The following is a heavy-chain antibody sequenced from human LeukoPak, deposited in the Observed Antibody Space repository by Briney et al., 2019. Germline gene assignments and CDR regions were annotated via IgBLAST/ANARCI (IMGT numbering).Heavy chain of an antibody. J-gene: IGHJ4*02. CDR1: SDNVSSSYVT. CDR3: AGDRGVGAAVFFDF. D-gene: IGHD1-26*01. CDR2: TYYRSKWYN. V-gene: IGHV6-1*01. Sequence: SQTLSLTCAISSDNVSSSYVTWNWIRQSPSRGLEWLGRTYYRSKWYNDYAVSVKSRMTIIPDTSKNQFSLHLNSVTPDDTALYYCAGDRGVGAAVFFDFWGLGTLVTVSS.